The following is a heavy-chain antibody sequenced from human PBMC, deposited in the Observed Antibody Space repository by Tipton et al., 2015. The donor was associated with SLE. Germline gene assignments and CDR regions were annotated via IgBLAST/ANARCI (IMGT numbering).Heavy chain of an antibody. J-gene: IGHJ6*02. CDR3: ASQQSYYYAMDV. CDR2: IKRDGSEN. CDR1: GFTVSSNY. V-gene: IGHV3-7*01. D-gene: IGHD6-13*01. Sequence: SLRLSCAASGFTVSSNYMSWVRQAPGKGLEWVANIKRDGSENYYVDSVKGRFTISRDNSKNTLYLQMNSLRAEDTALYYCASQQSYYYAMDVWGQGTTVTVSS.